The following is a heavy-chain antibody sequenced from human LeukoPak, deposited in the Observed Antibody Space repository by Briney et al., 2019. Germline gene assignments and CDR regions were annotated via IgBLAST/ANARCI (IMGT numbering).Heavy chain of an antibody. J-gene: IGHJ4*02. Sequence: SETLSLTCAVYGGSFSGYYWSWIRQPPGKGLEWIGEINHSGTTNYNPSLKSRVTISVDTSKNQFSLKLSSVTAADTAVYYCASVDYDSSGYYFDYWGQGTLVSVSS. CDR3: ASVDYDSSGYYFDY. CDR2: INHSGTT. CDR1: GGSFSGYY. D-gene: IGHD3-22*01. V-gene: IGHV4-34*01.